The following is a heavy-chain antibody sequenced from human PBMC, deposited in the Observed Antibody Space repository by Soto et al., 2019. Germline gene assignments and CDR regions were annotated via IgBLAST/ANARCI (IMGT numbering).Heavy chain of an antibody. Sequence: ASVKVSCKASGYTFTSYGISWVRQAPGQGLEWMGWISAYNGNTNYAQKLQGRVTMTTDTSTSTAYMELRSLRSDDTAVYYCARDDVRFLEWSLAPFDYWGQGTLVTVSS. CDR2: ISAYNGNT. D-gene: IGHD3-3*01. CDR3: ARDDVRFLEWSLAPFDY. V-gene: IGHV1-18*01. CDR1: GYTFTSYG. J-gene: IGHJ4*02.